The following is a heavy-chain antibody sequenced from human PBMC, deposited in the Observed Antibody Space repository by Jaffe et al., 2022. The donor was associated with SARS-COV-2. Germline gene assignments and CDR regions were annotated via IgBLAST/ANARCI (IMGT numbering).Heavy chain of an antibody. CDR2: IYHTGST. V-gene: IGHV4-4*02. CDR3: ARRSINYYDFWFDP. D-gene: IGHD1-26*01. Sequence: QVQLQQSGPGLVKPSGTLSLTCAVSGGSIISSNWWSWVRQPPGKGLEWIGEIYHTGSTNYIPSLKSRVTISVDKSKNQFSLKLSSVTAADTAVYYCARRSINYYDFWFDPWGQGTLVTVSS. J-gene: IGHJ5*02. CDR1: GGSIISSNW.